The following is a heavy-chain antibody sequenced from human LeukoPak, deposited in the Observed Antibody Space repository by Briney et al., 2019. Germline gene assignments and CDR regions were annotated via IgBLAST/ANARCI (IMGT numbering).Heavy chain of an antibody. CDR3: ARDGSYGYSSYFGH. CDR1: GGTFSSYA. D-gene: IGHD5-18*01. CDR2: IIPIFGTA. J-gene: IGHJ4*02. Sequence: ASVKVSCKASGGTFSSYAISWVRQAPGQGLEWMGGIIPIFGTANYAQKFQGRVTITADESTSTAYMELSSLRSEDTAVYYCARDGSYGYSSYFGHWGQGTLVTVSS. V-gene: IGHV1-69*13.